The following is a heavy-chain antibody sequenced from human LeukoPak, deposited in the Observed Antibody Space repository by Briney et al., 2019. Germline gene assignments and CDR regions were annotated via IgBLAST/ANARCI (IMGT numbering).Heavy chain of an antibody. V-gene: IGHV3-53*01. J-gene: IGHJ4*02. D-gene: IGHD3/OR15-3a*01. CDR3: ARDLAGLYYFDY. Sequence: GGSLRLSCAASGFTVSSNYMSWVRQAPGKGLEWVSVIYSGGSTYYADSVKGRFTISRDNSKNTLYLQMNSLRAEDTAVYYCARDLAGLYYFDYWGQGTLVTVSS. CDR1: GFTVSSNY. CDR2: IYSGGST.